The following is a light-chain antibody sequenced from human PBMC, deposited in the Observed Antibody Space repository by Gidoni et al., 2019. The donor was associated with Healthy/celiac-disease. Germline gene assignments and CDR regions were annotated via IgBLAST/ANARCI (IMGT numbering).Light chain of an antibody. CDR1: QSLVYSDGNTY. CDR3: MQGTHWPWT. J-gene: IGKJ1*01. CDR2: KVS. V-gene: IGKV2-30*01. Sequence: DVVMTPSPLSLPVTLGQPASISCRSRQSLVYSDGNTYLTWFQQRPGQSPRRLIYKVSNRDSGGPDRFSGSGSGTDLTLKISRGEAEDGGVYYCMQGTHWPWTFGQGTKVEIK.